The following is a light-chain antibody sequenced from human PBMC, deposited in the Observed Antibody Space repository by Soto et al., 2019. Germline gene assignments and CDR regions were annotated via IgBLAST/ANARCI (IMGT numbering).Light chain of an antibody. Sequence: IQLTQSPSSLSASVGDRVTITCRAGQDIGSALAWYQQRPGKAPKLLLYDASNLEAGVPSRFSGSGSGTDFTLTITSLRPEDFATYYCQQFNGFPLTFGQGTRLEIK. J-gene: IGKJ5*01. CDR3: QQFNGFPLT. CDR1: QDIGSA. CDR2: DAS. V-gene: IGKV1-13*02.